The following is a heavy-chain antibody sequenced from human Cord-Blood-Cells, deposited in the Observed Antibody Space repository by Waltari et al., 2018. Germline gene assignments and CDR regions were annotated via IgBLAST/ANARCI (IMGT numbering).Heavy chain of an antibody. D-gene: IGHD1-26*01. CDR1: GFTFSSYD. CDR3: ARDVGGAASDY. V-gene: IGHV3-48*03. CDR2: ISSSCSTI. J-gene: IGHJ4*02. Sequence: EVQLVESGGGLVQPGGSLRLSCAASGFTFSSYDMNWVRQAPGKGLEWVSYISSSCSTIYYADSVKGRFTISRDNAKNSLYLQMNSLRAEDTAVYYCARDVGGAASDYWGQGTLVTVSS.